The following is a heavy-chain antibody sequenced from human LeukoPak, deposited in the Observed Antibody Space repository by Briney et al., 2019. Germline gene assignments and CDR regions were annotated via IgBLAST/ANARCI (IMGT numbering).Heavy chain of an antibody. CDR2: IWYDGSNK. Sequence: PGRSLRLSCAASGFTFSSYGMHWVRQAPGKGLERVAVIWYDGSNKYYADSVKGRFTISRDNSKNTLYLQMNSLRAEDMAVYYCAMASSTSSGWFDPWGQGTPVTVSS. CDR3: AMASSTSSGWFDP. D-gene: IGHD2-2*01. CDR1: GFTFSSYG. V-gene: IGHV3-33*01. J-gene: IGHJ5*02.